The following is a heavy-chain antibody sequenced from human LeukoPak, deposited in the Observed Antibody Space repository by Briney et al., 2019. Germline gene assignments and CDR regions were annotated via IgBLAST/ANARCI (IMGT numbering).Heavy chain of an antibody. CDR3: AREFRAGVTTLNYYYYMDV. J-gene: IGHJ6*03. D-gene: IGHD4-11*01. V-gene: IGHV1-2*02. CDR2: INPNSGGT. Sequence: ASVKVSCKASGYTFTFYDIQWVRQAAGQGLEWMGWINPNSGGTNYAQKFQGRVTMTRDTSISTAYMELSSLRSDDTAVYYCAREFRAGVTTLNYYYYMDVWGKGTTVTVSS. CDR1: GYTFTFYD.